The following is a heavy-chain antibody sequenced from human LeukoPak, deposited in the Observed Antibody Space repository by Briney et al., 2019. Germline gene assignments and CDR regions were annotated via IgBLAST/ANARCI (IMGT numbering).Heavy chain of an antibody. CDR3: ARGVDCSSTSCYASYNWLDP. V-gene: IGHV1-18*01. CDR1: GYTFTSYG. CDR2: ISAYNGNT. J-gene: IGHJ5*02. Sequence: ASVKVSCKASGYTFTSYGISWVRQAPGQGLEWMGWISAYNGNTNYAQKLQGRVTMTTDTSTSTAYMEPRSLRSDDTAVYYCARGVDCSSTSCYASYNWLDPWGQGTLVTVSS. D-gene: IGHD2-2*01.